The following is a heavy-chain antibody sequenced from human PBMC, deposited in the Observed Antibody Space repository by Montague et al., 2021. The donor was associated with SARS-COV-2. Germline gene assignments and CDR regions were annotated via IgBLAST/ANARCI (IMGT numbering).Heavy chain of an antibody. CDR1: GGSVNSTNW. J-gene: IGHJ4*02. CDR2: VYRTGGT. V-gene: IGHV4-4*02. D-gene: IGHD4-17*01. CDR3: ARTGAYGHFDC. Sequence: SETLSLTCTVSGGSVNSTNWWSWVRQPLGKGLEWIAEVYRTGGTMFNPSFRSRVTLSIDRSKNLFSLNLNSVTVADTAVYYCARTGAYGHFDCWGPGTPVIVSS.